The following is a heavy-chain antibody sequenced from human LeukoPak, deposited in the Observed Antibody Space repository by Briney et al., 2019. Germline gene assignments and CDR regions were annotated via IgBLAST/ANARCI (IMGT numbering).Heavy chain of an antibody. V-gene: IGHV3-33*01. J-gene: IGHJ3*02. CDR3: ARESVYRAFDI. Sequence: TGGSLRLSCAASGFTFSSYGMHWVRQAPGKGLEWVAVIWYDGSNKYYADSVKGRFTISRDDSKNTLYLQMNSLRAEDTAVYYCARESVYRAFDIWGQGTMVTVSS. CDR2: IWYDGSNK. D-gene: IGHD1-26*01. CDR1: GFTFSSYG.